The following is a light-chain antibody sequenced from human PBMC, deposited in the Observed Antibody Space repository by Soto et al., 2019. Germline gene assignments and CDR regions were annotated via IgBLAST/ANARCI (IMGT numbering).Light chain of an antibody. CDR1: QSIDNW. Sequence: DIQMTQSPSTLSASVGDRVTITCRANQSIDNWLAWYQQKPGKAPKLLIYKTSNLESGVPSRFSGSGSGTEFSLTISSLQPDDFATYYCQQYKSFSLTFGGGTRVEVK. J-gene: IGKJ4*01. CDR2: KTS. V-gene: IGKV1-5*03. CDR3: QQYKSFSLT.